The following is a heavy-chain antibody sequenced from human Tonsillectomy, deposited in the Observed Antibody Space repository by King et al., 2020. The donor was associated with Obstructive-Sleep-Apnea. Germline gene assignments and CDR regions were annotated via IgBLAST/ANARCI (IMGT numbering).Heavy chain of an antibody. CDR3: AKDGSSSWVEYFHH. J-gene: IGHJ1*01. CDR1: GFTFDDYA. Sequence: VQLVESGGVLVQPGRSLRLSCAASGFTFDDYAMHWVRQAPGKGLEWVSGISWHSGRRGYADSVKGRFTMSRDNAKNSLYLQVNNLRAEDTALYYCAKDGSSSWVEYFHHWGQGTLVTVSS. D-gene: IGHD6-13*01. CDR2: ISWHSGRR. V-gene: IGHV3-9*01.